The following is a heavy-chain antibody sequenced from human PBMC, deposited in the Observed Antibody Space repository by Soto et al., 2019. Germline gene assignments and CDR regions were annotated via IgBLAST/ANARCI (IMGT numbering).Heavy chain of an antibody. CDR2: IYYSGST. Sequence: PSETLSLTCTVSVGPISSGGYYWSWIRQHPGKGLEWIGYIYYSGSTYYNPSLKSRVTISVDTSKNQFSLKLSSVTAADTAVYYCARGVFRVVTGFDYWGQGTLVTVSS. CDR1: VGPISSGGYY. D-gene: IGHD3-10*01. V-gene: IGHV4-31*03. J-gene: IGHJ4*02. CDR3: ARGVFRVVTGFDY.